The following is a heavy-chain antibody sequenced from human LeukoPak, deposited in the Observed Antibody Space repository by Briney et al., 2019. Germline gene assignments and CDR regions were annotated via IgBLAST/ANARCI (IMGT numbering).Heavy chain of an antibody. CDR2: INHSGST. CDR1: GGSFSGYY. V-gene: IGHV4-34*01. J-gene: IGHJ1*01. D-gene: IGHD3-3*01. CDR3: ASRALSHYDFWSGYYSLAEYFQH. Sequence: PSETLSLTCAVYGGSFSGYYWSWIRQPPGKGLEWIGEINHSGSTNYNPSLKSRVTISVATSKNQFSLKLSSVTAADTAVYYCASRALSHYDFWSGYYSLAEYFQHWGQGTLVTVSS.